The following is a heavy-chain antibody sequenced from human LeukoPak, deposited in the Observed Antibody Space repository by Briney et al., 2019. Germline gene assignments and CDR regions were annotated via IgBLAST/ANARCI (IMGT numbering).Heavy chain of an antibody. CDR1: GYSFTSYW. CDR2: IYPGDSDT. CDR3: ARQVVAGTEGAYYFDY. Sequence: GESLKISCKGSGYSFTSYWIGWVRQMPGKGLEWMGIIYPGDSDTRYSPPFQGQVTISADKSISTAYLQWSSLKASDTAMYYCARQVVAGTEGAYYFDYWGQGTLVTVSS. D-gene: IGHD6-19*01. V-gene: IGHV5-51*01. J-gene: IGHJ4*02.